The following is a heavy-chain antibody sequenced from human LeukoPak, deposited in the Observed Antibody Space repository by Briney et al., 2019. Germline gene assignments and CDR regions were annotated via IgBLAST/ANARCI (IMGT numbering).Heavy chain of an antibody. J-gene: IGHJ4*02. CDR1: GDSVSSNSAA. Sequence: SQTLSLTCAVSGDSVSSNSAAWNWIRQSPSRGLEWLGRTYYRSKWYNDYAVSVKSRITINPDTFKNQFSLQLNSVTPEDTAVYYCARDGGLQLGVGFDYWGQGTLVTVSS. D-gene: IGHD5-24*01. V-gene: IGHV6-1*01. CDR3: ARDGGLQLGVGFDY. CDR2: TYYRSKWYN.